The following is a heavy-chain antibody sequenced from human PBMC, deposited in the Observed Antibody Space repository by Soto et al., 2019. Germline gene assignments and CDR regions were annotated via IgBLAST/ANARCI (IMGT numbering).Heavy chain of an antibody. D-gene: IGHD2-15*01. CDR2: IIPIFGTA. Sequence: SVKVSCKASGGTFSSYAISWVRQAPGQGLEWMGGIIPIFGTANYAQKFQGRVTITADESTSTAYMELSSLRSEDTAVYYCARGSYCSGGSCYIPGDFQHWGQGTLVTVSS. CDR1: GGTFSSYA. CDR3: ARGSYCSGGSCYIPGDFQH. V-gene: IGHV1-69*13. J-gene: IGHJ1*01.